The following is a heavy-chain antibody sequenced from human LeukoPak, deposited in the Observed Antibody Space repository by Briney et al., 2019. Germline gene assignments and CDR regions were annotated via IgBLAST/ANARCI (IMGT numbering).Heavy chain of an antibody. CDR3: ARGVIIRGRLDP. J-gene: IGHJ5*02. CDR2: IKQDGSEK. CDR1: GFIFSNYW. Sequence: GGSLRLSCAASGFIFSNYWMSWVRQAPGKGLEWVANIKQDGSEKYYVDSVKGRFTISGDNAKNSLYLQMSSLRAEDTAVYYCARGVIIRGRLDPWGQGTLVTVSS. V-gene: IGHV3-7*01. D-gene: IGHD3-16*02.